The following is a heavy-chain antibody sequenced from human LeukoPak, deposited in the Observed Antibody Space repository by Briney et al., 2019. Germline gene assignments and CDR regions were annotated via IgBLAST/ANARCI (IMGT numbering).Heavy chain of an antibody. CDR3: ARGYYYGSGSYQHYYYYYYMDV. V-gene: IGHV4-34*01. CDR1: GGSFSGYY. J-gene: IGHJ6*03. CDR2: INHSGST. D-gene: IGHD3-10*01. Sequence: PSETLSLTCAVYGGSFSGYYWSWIRQPPGKGLEWIGEINHSGSTNYNPSLKSRVTISVDTSKNQFSLKLSSVTAADTAVYYCARGYYYGSGSYQHYYYYYYMDVWGKGTTVTISS.